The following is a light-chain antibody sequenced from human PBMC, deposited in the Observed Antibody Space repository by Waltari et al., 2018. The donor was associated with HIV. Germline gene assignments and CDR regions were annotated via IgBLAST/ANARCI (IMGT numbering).Light chain of an antibody. V-gene: IGKV1-39*01. Sequence: DIRMTQSPSPLSASPGDRVTITCRTSQIIPKSLNWYRQKPGRAPQLLIYSATSLQRGVSSRFSGSGSASGTEFTLTISNFQPEDFATYYCQQSFMIPLTFGPGTKVDIK. J-gene: IGKJ3*01. CDR2: SAT. CDR1: QIIPKS. CDR3: QQSFMIPLT.